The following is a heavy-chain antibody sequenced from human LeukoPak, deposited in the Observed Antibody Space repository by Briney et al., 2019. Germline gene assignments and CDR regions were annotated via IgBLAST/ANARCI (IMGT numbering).Heavy chain of an antibody. V-gene: IGHV3-23*01. D-gene: IGHD6-19*01. CDR3: AKDARRSSGRYFFVY. J-gene: IGHJ4*02. CDR1: GFAFSSQA. CDR2: ISDSGSIT. Sequence: GGSLRLSCAASGFAFSSQAMGWVRQAPGKGLEWVSVISDSGSITYYADSVKGWLTISRDNSKNTLLLQMNSLRAEDTAVYYCAKDARRSSGRYFFVYCGPGDLGTVSS.